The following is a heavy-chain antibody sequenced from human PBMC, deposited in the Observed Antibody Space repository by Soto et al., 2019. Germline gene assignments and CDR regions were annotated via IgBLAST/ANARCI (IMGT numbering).Heavy chain of an antibody. J-gene: IGHJ4*02. CDR3: VRSGFIVAFDY. D-gene: IGHD5-12*01. CDR1: GYTFTVYY. Sequence: ASGKVSCKASGYTFTVYYMHWVRQAPGQGLEWMGWINPNSGGTNYAQKFQGWVTMTRDTSISTAYMELSRLRSDDTAVYYCVRSGFIVAFDYWGQGTLVTVSS. V-gene: IGHV1-2*04. CDR2: INPNSGGT.